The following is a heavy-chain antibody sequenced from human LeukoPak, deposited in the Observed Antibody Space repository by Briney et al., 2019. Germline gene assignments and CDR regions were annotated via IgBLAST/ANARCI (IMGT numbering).Heavy chain of an antibody. CDR1: GYTFTSYD. Sequence: ASVKVSCKASGYTFTSYDINWVRQATGQGLEWMGWISAYNGNTNYAQKLQGRVTMTTDTSTSTAYMELRSLRSDDTAVYYCARDLGYSYGETVDYWGQGTLVTVSS. D-gene: IGHD5-18*01. J-gene: IGHJ4*02. CDR3: ARDLGYSYGETVDY. V-gene: IGHV1-18*01. CDR2: ISAYNGNT.